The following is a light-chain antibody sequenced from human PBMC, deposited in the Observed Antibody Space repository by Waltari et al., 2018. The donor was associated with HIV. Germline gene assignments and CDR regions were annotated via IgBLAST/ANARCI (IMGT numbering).Light chain of an antibody. CDR3: QQYYSTPRT. J-gene: IGKJ2*01. Sequence: DIVMTQSRDSLAVSLGERATINCKSSQRVLYSSNNKNYLAWYQQKPGQHPKLLIYWASTRESGVPDRFSGSGSGTDFTLTISSLQAEDVAVYYCQQYYSTPRTFGQGTKLEIK. CDR1: QRVLYSSNNKNY. CDR2: WAS. V-gene: IGKV4-1*01.